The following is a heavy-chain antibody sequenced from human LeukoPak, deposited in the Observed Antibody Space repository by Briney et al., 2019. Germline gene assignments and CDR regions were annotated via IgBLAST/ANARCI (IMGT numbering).Heavy chain of an antibody. CDR1: GFTFSSYW. CDR2: IKQDGSEK. Sequence: GGSLRLSCAASGFTFSSYWMSWVRQAPGKGLEWVANIKQDGSEKYYVDSVQGRFTISRDNAKNSLYLQMNSLRAEDTAVYYCARGSAGYCSSTSCPYPFDYWGQGTLVTVSS. D-gene: IGHD2-2*01. V-gene: IGHV3-7*01. CDR3: ARGSAGYCSSTSCPYPFDY. J-gene: IGHJ4*02.